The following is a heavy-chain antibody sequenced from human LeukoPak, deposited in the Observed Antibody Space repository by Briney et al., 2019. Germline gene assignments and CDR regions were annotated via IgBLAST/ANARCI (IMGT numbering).Heavy chain of an antibody. CDR1: GFTFSNAW. V-gene: IGHV3-15*01. D-gene: IGHD3-10*01. J-gene: IGHJ4*02. CDR2: IKSKTDGGAT. Sequence: GGSLRLSCAASGFTFSNAWMSWVRQAPGKGLEWVGRIKSKTDGGATDYAAPVKGRFTISRDDPKNTLYLQMNSLKTEDTAVYYCTTEDYYGSGSFDYWGQGTLVTVSS. CDR3: TTEDYYGSGSFDY.